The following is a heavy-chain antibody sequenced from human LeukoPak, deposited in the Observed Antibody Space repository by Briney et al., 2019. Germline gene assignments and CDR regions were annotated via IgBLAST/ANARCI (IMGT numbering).Heavy chain of an antibody. CDR2: IRPDGHDK. CDR3: GRWGITAALDR. J-gene: IGHJ5*02. CDR1: GFMFRDYW. Sequence: WGSLRLSCAVSGFMFRDYWMAWVRQAPGKGLEWVANIRPDGHDKYCVESVRGRFTISRDNAQNSLSLQMDSLRVEDSAVYHCGRWGITAALDRWGQGTLVSVSS. D-gene: IGHD2-2*01. V-gene: IGHV3-7*01.